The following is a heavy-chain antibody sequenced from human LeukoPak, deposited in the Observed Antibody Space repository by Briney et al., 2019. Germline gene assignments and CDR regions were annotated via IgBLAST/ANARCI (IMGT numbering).Heavy chain of an antibody. CDR3: ARDVYYGSGGYGMDV. CDR1: GGSFSGYY. Sequence: SETLSLTCAVYGGSFSGYYWSWIRQPPGKGLEWIGETNHSGSTNYNPSLKSRVTISVDTSKNQFSLKLRSVTAADTAVYYCARDVYYGSGGYGMDVWGQGTTATVSS. D-gene: IGHD3-10*01. J-gene: IGHJ6*02. CDR2: TNHSGST. V-gene: IGHV4-34*01.